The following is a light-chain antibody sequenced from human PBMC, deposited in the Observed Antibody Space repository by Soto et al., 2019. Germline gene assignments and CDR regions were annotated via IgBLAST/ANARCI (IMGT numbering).Light chain of an antibody. CDR1: SSDVGDYDY. CDR3: SSYTNSNTWV. CDR2: EVR. J-gene: IGLJ3*02. V-gene: IGLV2-14*01. Sequence: QSALTQPASVSGSPGKSITISCTGTSSDVGDYDYVSWYQQHPGKAPKLMIYEVRNRPSGVSNRFSGSKSGNTASLAISGLQAEDEANYYCSSYTNSNTWVFGGGTQLTVL.